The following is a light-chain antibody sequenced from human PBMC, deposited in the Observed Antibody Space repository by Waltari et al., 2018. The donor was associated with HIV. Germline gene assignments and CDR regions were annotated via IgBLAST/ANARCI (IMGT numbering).Light chain of an antibody. CDR3: QQRSNWPPYT. CDR2: DAS. V-gene: IGKV3-11*01. CDR1: QSIGWY. Sequence: EIVLTQSPATLSLSPGERATLSCRASQSIGWYLAWYQQKPGQAPRLLIYDASNRATGIPGRFSGSGSGTDFTLTISSLEPEDFAVYYCQQRSNWPPYTFGQGTKLEIK. J-gene: IGKJ2*01.